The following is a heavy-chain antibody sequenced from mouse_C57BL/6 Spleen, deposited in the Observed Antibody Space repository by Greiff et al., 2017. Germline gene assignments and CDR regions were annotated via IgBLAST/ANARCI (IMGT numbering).Heavy chain of an antibody. V-gene: IGHV1-22*01. D-gene: IGHD1-1*01. CDR3: ARRVLRNYCDD. J-gene: IGHJ2*01. CDR1: GYTFTDSN. CDR2: INPNNGGT. Sequence: VQLQQSGPELVKPGASVKMSCKASGYTFTDSNMHWVKQSHGKSLAWIGYINPNNGGTSYNLKFKGKATLTVNKSSSTAYMRLRSLTSEDSAVYYCARRVLRNYCDDWGQGTTRTVSS.